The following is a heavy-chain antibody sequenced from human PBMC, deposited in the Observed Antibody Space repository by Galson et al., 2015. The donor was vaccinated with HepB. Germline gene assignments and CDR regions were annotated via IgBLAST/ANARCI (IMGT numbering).Heavy chain of an antibody. CDR1: RYTFTNYW. CDR2: IYPSDSDT. J-gene: IGHJ4*02. CDR3: ARHHPVGPQ. Sequence: QSGAEVKKPGDSLKISCKGSRYTFTNYWIGWVRQMPGKGLEWMGIIYPSDSDTRYSPSFQGQVTISADKSISTAYLQWNSLKVSDTAIYYCARHHPVGPQWGQGTLVTVSS. V-gene: IGHV5-51*01. D-gene: IGHD3/OR15-3a*01.